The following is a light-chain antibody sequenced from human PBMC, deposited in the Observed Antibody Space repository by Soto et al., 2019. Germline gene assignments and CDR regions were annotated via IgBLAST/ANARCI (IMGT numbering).Light chain of an antibody. CDR1: QSVSSS. CDR2: DAS. V-gene: IGKV3-11*01. J-gene: IGKJ5*01. Sequence: EIVLPQSPATLSLSPGERATLSCRASQSVSSSLAWYQQKPGQAPRFLIYDASNRATGIPARFSGSGSGTDFTLTISSQQAEDFATYYCQQSYSTPSFGQGTRLEIK. CDR3: QQSYSTPS.